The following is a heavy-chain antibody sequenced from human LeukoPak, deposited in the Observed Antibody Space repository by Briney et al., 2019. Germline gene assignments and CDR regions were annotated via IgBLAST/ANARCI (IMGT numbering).Heavy chain of an antibody. J-gene: IGHJ4*02. CDR2: ISSNGGST. V-gene: IGHV3-64*01. CDR1: GFTFSSYA. CDR3: ARGLRLGELSLFDY. Sequence: GVSLRLSCAASGFTFSSYAMHWVRQAPGKGLEYVSAISSNGGSTYYANSVKGRFTISRDNSKNTLYLQMGSLRAEDMAVYYCARGLRLGELSLFDYWGRGTLVTVSS. D-gene: IGHD3-16*02.